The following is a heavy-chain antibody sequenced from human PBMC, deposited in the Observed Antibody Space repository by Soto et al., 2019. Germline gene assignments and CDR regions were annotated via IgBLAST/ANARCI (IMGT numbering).Heavy chain of an antibody. CDR2: ISSSGSTI. CDR1: GFTFSDYY. Sequence: PGGSLRLSCAASGFTFSDYYMSWIRQAPGKGLEWVSYISSSGSTIYYADSVKGRFTISRDNAKNSLYLQMNSLRAEDTAVYYCARAGRFHWNYPSNYYYYMDVWGKGTTVTVSS. CDR3: ARAGRFHWNYPSNYYYYMDV. V-gene: IGHV3-11*01. D-gene: IGHD1-7*01. J-gene: IGHJ6*03.